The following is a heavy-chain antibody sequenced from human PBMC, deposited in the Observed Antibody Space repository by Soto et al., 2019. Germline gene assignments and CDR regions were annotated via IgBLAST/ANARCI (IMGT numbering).Heavy chain of an antibody. CDR1: GYTFDSYG. CDR2: ISTHTGNT. V-gene: IGHV1-18*01. D-gene: IGHD3-10*01. Sequence: QVQLVQSVPELKKPGAAVRVSCKASGYTFDSYGLSWVRQAPGQGLEWMGWISTHTGNTDYPQSFQGRVTMDTDTSTTTDYLDLRSLTSDDKAVYYCVRDVSVRSGSIGGYWGQGTLGTVSS. J-gene: IGHJ4*02. CDR3: VRDVSVRSGSIGGY.